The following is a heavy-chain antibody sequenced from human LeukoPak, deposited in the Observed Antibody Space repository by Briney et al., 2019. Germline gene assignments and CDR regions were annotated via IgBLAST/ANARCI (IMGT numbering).Heavy chain of an antibody. CDR3: ASFGAGYGSGSYYYYGMDV. V-gene: IGHV1-18*01. D-gene: IGHD3-10*01. CDR2: ISAYNGNT. Sequence: ASVKVSCTASGYTFTSYGISWVRQAPGQGLEWMGWISAYNGNTNYAQKLQGRVTMTTDTSTSTAYMELRSLRFDDTAVYYCASFGAGYGSGSYYYYGMDVWGQGTTVTVSS. CDR1: GYTFTSYG. J-gene: IGHJ6*02.